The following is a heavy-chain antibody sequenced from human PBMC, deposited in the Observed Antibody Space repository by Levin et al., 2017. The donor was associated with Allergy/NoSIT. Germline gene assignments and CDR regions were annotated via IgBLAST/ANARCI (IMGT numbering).Heavy chain of an antibody. CDR1: GFTFSSYA. CDR3: ARGVPYYYDSSGRNGDY. J-gene: IGHJ4*02. Sequence: GESLKISCAASGFTFSSYAMHWVRQAPGKGLEWVAVISYDGSNKYYADSVKGRFTISRDNSKNTLYLQMNSLRAEDTAVYYCARGVPYYYDSSGRNGDYWGQGTLVTVSS. CDR2: ISYDGSNK. V-gene: IGHV3-30*04. D-gene: IGHD3-22*01.